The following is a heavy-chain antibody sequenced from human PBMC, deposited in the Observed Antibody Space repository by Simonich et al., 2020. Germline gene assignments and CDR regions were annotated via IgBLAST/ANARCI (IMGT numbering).Heavy chain of an antibody. CDR3: ARDGERYCGGDCYSYFDY. CDR2: KTCDGSNK. J-gene: IGHJ4*02. V-gene: IGHV3-30*07. Sequence: QVQLVESGGGVVQPGRSLRLSCAASGFTFSSYAMHWVRQAPGKGLGWVAIKTCDGSNKNYAESVKGRFTISRDNSKNTLYLQMNSLRAEDTAVYYCARDGERYCGGDCYSYFDYWGQGTLVTVSS. CDR1: GFTFSSYA. D-gene: IGHD2-21*02.